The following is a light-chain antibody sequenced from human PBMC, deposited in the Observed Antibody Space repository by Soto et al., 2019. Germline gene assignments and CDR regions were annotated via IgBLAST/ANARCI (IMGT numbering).Light chain of an antibody. CDR1: QSVGSY. CDR3: QHRSNG. V-gene: IGKV3-11*01. Sequence: ETVLTQSPDTPSLSPGERVTLSCRASQSVGSYLVWYQQKPGQAPRLLIYGASNRATGIPARVSGSGSGTDFTLTISSLEPEDLAVYYCQHRSNGFGQGTKLEIK. J-gene: IGKJ2*01. CDR2: GAS.